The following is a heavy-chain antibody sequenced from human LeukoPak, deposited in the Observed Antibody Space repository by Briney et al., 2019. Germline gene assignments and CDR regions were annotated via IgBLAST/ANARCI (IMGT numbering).Heavy chain of an antibody. CDR1: GFTFSNYG. CDR3: AKDKRWCSGGSCYGMDV. J-gene: IGHJ6*02. D-gene: IGHD2-15*01. CDR2: ISYEGSNK. Sequence: GGSLRLSCAASGFTFSNYGMHWVRQAPGKRLEWVAVISYEGSNKYYADSVKGRFTISRDNSKNTLYLQMNSLRAEDTAMYYCAKDKRWCSGGSCYGMDVWGQGTTVIVSS. V-gene: IGHV3-30*18.